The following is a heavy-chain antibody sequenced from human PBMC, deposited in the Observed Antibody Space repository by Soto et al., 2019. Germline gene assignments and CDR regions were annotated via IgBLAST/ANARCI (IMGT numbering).Heavy chain of an antibody. CDR2: INPNGGGA. CDR1: GYDFIDHY. D-gene: IGHD3-10*01. CDR3: ARDQNPYFGLGSLHGFFDF. Sequence: ASVKVSCKASGYDFIDHYIHWLRQAPGQGLEWMGWINPNGGGAKYAQKFQGRITMTGDTSITTVYMSLSGLTSDDTARYYCARDQNPYFGLGSLHGFFDFWGQGTQFTVSS. J-gene: IGHJ4*02. V-gene: IGHV1-2*02.